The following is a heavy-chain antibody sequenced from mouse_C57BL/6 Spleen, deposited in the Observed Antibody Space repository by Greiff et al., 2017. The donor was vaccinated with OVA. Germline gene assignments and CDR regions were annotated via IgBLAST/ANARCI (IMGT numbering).Heavy chain of an antibody. D-gene: IGHD3-2*02. Sequence: VKLVESGPGLVAPSQSLSITCTVSGFSLTSYGVDWVRQPPGKGLEWLGVIWGGGSTNYNSALMSRLSISKDNSKSQVFLKMNSLQTDDTAMYYCAKRHSSGYVETYAMDYWGQGTSVTVSS. CDR3: AKRHSSGYVETYAMDY. CDR1: GFSLTSYG. CDR2: IWGGGST. V-gene: IGHV2-9*01. J-gene: IGHJ4*01.